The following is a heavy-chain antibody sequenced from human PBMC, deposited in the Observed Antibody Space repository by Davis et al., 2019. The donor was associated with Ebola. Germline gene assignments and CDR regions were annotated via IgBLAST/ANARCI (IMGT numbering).Heavy chain of an antibody. V-gene: IGHV3-30*18. CDR3: AKETAAIPTRTDY. J-gene: IGHJ4*02. CDR2: IPYDGSNK. Sequence: GESLKISCAASGFTFSSYGMHWVRQAPGKGLEWVAVIPYDGSNKYYADSVRGRFTISRDNSRNTLYLQMNSLTAEDTAVYYCAKETAAIPTRTDYWGQGTLVTVS. D-gene: IGHD2-2*01. CDR1: GFTFSSYG.